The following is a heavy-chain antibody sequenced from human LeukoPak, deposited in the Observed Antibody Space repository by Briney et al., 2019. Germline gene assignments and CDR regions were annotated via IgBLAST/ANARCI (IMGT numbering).Heavy chain of an antibody. V-gene: IGHV6-1*01. CDR3: ARSGGDDAFDI. CDR2: TYYRSKWYN. Sequence: SQTLSLTYALSGGSVSSYSAAWSWIRQSPSRGLEWLGRTYYRSKWYNDYAVSVNSRITINPHTSKNQFSLQLTSVTPEDTAVYYCARSGGDDAFDIWGQGTMVTVSS. CDR1: GGSVSSYSAA. J-gene: IGHJ3*02. D-gene: IGHD4-23*01.